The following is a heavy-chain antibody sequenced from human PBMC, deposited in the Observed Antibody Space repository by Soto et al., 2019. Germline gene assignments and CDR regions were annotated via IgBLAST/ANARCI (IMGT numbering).Heavy chain of an antibody. CDR3: AKESGLRDVHDYLDR. D-gene: IGHD4-17*01. Sequence: QVQLVESGGGVVQPGRSLRLSCAASGFTFKNYAMHWVRQAPGKGLEWVALISYDGNNKPYVDSVKGRFTISRDNSRNTLYLHMSSLIPEDTAIYYCAKESGLRDVHDYLDRWGQGTLVTVSS. V-gene: IGHV3-30*18. CDR2: ISYDGNNK. J-gene: IGHJ5*02. CDR1: GFTFKNYA.